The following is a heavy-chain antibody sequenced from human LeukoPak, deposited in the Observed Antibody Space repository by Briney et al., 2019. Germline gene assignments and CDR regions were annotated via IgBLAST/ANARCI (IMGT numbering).Heavy chain of an antibody. CDR1: GYTFTSYG. V-gene: IGHV1-8*03. Sequence: ASVKVSCKASGYTFTSYGISWVRQATGQGLEWMGWMNPNSGNTGYAQKFQGRVTITRNTSISTAYMELSSLRSEDTAVYYCASEGPYSSTDYWGQGTLVTVSS. CDR3: ASEGPYSSTDY. CDR2: MNPNSGNT. J-gene: IGHJ4*02. D-gene: IGHD6-13*01.